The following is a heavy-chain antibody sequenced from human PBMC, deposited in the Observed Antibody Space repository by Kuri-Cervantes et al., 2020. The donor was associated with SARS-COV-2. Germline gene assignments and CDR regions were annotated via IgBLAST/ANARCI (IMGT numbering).Heavy chain of an antibody. V-gene: IGHV3-66*01. J-gene: IGHJ4*02. Sequence: GGSLRLSCAASGFTFSSYSMNWVRQAPGKGLEWVSVIYSGGSTYYADSVKGRFTISRDNSKNTLYLQMNSLRAEDTAVYYCARDLGYWGQGTLVTVSS. CDR1: GFTFSSYS. CDR3: ARDLGY. D-gene: IGHD7-27*01. CDR2: IYSGGST.